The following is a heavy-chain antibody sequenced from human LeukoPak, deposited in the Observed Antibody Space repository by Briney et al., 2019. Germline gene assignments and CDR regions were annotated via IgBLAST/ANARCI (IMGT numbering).Heavy chain of an antibody. Sequence: GGSLGLSCAASGFTFSSYAMSWVRQAPGKGLEWVSAISGSGGSTYYADSAKGRFTISRDNSKNTLYLQMNSLRAEDTAVYYCARYYYDSSGYLSWGQGTLVTVSS. D-gene: IGHD3-22*01. CDR2: ISGSGGST. CDR1: GFTFSSYA. V-gene: IGHV3-23*01. J-gene: IGHJ5*02. CDR3: ARYYYDSSGYLS.